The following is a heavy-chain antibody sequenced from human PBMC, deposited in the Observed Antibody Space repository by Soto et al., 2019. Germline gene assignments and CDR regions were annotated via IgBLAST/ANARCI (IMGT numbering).Heavy chain of an antibody. D-gene: IGHD1-26*01. V-gene: IGHV4-31*03. CDR2: IYDSGSA. CDR3: ARGILRPNHYMDV. CDR1: GDSISRGGYF. J-gene: IGHJ6*03. Sequence: QVQLQESGPGLVKPSQTLSLTCIVSGDSISRGGYFWTWIRQHPGKGLEWIGYIYDSGSAFYNPSLNSRLTMSVDTSKNQFSLNLRSVAAADTAVFYCARGILRPNHYMDVWGKGTAVAVSS.